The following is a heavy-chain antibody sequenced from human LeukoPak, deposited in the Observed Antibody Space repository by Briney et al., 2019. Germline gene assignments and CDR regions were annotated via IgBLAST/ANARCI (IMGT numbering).Heavy chain of an antibody. D-gene: IGHD1-20*01. Sequence: GGSLRLSCAASGFTFSSSAMSWVRQAPGKGLEWVSSISSSSSYIYYADSVKGRFTISRDNAKNSLYLQMNSLRAEDTAVYYCAKDLTEITGTTKGDYWGQGTLVTVSS. CDR3: AKDLTEITGTTKGDY. CDR2: ISSSSSYI. V-gene: IGHV3-21*01. CDR1: GFTFSSSA. J-gene: IGHJ4*02.